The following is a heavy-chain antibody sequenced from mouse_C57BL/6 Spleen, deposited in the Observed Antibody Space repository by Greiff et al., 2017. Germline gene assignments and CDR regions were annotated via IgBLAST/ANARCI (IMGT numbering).Heavy chain of an antibody. J-gene: IGHJ1*03. V-gene: IGHV1-50*01. CDR3: ARNERYFDV. CDR2: IDPSDSYT. Sequence: QVQLQQPGAELVKPGASVKLSCKASGYTFTSYWMQWVKQRPGQGLEWIGEIDPSDSYTNYNQKFKGKATLTVDTSSSTAYMQLSSLTSEDSAVYYCARNERYFDVWCTGTTVTVSS. CDR1: GYTFTSYW.